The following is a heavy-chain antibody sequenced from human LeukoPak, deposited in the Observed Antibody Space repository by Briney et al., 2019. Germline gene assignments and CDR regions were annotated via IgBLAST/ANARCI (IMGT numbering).Heavy chain of an antibody. CDR1: GGSFSGYY. J-gene: IGHJ5*01. Sequence: SETLSLTCAVYGGSFSGYYWSWLRQPPGKGLEWIGEINHSGSTNYNPSLKSRVTISVDTSKNQFSLKLSSVTAADTAVYYCARQRYSSGWFDYWGQGTLVTVSS. CDR2: INHSGST. V-gene: IGHV4-34*01. D-gene: IGHD6-19*01. CDR3: ARQRYSSGWFDY.